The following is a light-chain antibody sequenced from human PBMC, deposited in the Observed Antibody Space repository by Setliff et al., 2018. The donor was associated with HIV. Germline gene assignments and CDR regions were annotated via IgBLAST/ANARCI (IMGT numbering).Light chain of an antibody. V-gene: IGLV1-51*01. CDR1: SSNIGNNY. CDR3: ATWDNSLSVVM. Sequence: QSVLTQPPSVSAAPGQRVTISCSGSSSNIGNNYVSWYQQKLPGAAPKLLIYDNTERPSGIPDRFSGSKSGTSASLGITGLQTGDEADYYCATWDNSLSVVMFGGGTKVTV. CDR2: DNT. J-gene: IGLJ3*02.